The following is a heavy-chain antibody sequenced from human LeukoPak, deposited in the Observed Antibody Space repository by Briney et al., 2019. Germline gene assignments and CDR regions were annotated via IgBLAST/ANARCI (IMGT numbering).Heavy chain of an antibody. V-gene: IGHV3-48*03. Sequence: GSMRLSCAASGFTFSSYDMNWVRQAPGKGLEWVSYIGSSGNTIYHADSVKGRFTISRDNARDSLYLQINSLRAEDSAVYYCARVSSYYSGLGNSGYYYYMYVWAKGTTVTVSS. D-gene: IGHD3-10*01. CDR1: GFTFSSYD. CDR3: ARVSSYYSGLGNSGYYYYMYV. CDR2: IGSSGNTI. J-gene: IGHJ6*03.